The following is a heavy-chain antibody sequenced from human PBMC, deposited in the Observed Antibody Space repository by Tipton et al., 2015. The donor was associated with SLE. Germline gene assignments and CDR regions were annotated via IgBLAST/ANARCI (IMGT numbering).Heavy chain of an antibody. Sequence: TLSLTCTVSGGSISSYYWSWIRLPAGKGLEWIGRIYISGSTNYTPSLKSRGTLSVDTSKNQFSLKLSSVTAADTAVYYCAGCGSGILDAFDIWGQGTMVTVSS. CDR3: AGCGSGILDAFDI. CDR2: IYISGST. D-gene: IGHD3-10*01. CDR1: GGSISSYY. J-gene: IGHJ3*02. V-gene: IGHV4-4*07.